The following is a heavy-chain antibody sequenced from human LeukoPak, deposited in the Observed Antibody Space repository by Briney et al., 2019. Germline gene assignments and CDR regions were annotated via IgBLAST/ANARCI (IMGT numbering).Heavy chain of an antibody. V-gene: IGHV5-51*03. CDR3: ARLLQGVAGTRAY. J-gene: IGHJ4*02. D-gene: IGHD6-19*01. Sequence: GESVKISCKASGYSFTTYWIGWVRQLPGKGREWLGLIFPGDSGTRYSPSFQGQITISVDRSTSIAYLQWSSLNASHTAMYYCARLLQGVAGTRAYWGERTLVTVP. CDR1: GYSFTTYW. CDR2: IFPGDSGT.